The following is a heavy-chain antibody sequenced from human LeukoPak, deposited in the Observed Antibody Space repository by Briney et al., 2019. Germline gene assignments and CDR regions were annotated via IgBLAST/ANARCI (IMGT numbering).Heavy chain of an antibody. J-gene: IGHJ4*02. CDR3: ARDGLQENIQLGY. CDR1: GGTFSSYA. V-gene: IGHV1-69*01. D-gene: IGHD5-18*01. CDR2: IIPIFGTA. Sequence: ASVKVSCKASGGTFSSYAISWVRQAPGQGLEWMGGIIPIFGTANYAQKFQGRVTITADESTSTAYIELSSLRSEDTAVYYCARDGLQENIQLGYWGQGTLVTVSS.